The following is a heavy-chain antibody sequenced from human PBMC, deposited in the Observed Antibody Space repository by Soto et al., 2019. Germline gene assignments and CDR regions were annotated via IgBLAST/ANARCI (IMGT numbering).Heavy chain of an antibody. J-gene: IGHJ5*02. D-gene: IGHD6-13*01. CDR3: ARVEGAAAGTRWFDP. CDR2: INHSGST. Sequence: SETLSLTCAVYGGSFSGYYWSWIRQPPGKGLEWIGEINHSGSTNYNPSLKSRVTISVDTSKNQFSLRLSSVTAADTAVYYCARVEGAAAGTRWFDPWGQGTLVTVSS. CDR1: GGSFSGYY. V-gene: IGHV4-34*01.